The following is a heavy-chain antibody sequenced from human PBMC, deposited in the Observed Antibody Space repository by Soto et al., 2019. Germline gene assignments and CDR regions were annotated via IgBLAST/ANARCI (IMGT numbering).Heavy chain of an antibody. CDR3: ARAAENWNYDWFDP. Sequence: LSLTCAVSGYSISSGYYWGWIRQPPGKGLEWIGSIYHSGSTYYNPSLKSRVTISVDTSKNQFSLKLSSVTAADTAVYYCARAAENWNYDWFDPWGQGTLVTVSS. D-gene: IGHD1-7*01. J-gene: IGHJ5*02. V-gene: IGHV4-38-2*01. CDR1: GYSISSGYY. CDR2: IYHSGST.